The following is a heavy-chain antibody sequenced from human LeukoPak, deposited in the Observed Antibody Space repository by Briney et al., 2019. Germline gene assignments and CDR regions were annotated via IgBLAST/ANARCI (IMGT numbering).Heavy chain of an antibody. CDR3: ARSGAIVVVPAAIDFDY. Sequence: ASVKVSCKASGYTFTGYYMHWVRQAPGQGLEWMGWINPNSGGTNYAQKFQGRVTMTRDTSISTAYMALSRLRSDDTAVYYCARSGAIVVVPAAIDFDYWGQGTLVTVSS. D-gene: IGHD2-2*02. CDR1: GYTFTGYY. V-gene: IGHV1-2*02. CDR2: INPNSGGT. J-gene: IGHJ4*02.